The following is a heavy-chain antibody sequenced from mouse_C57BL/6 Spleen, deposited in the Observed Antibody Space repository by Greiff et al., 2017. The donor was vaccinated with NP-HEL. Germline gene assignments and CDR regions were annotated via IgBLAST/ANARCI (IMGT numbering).Heavy chain of an antibody. CDR2: INYDGSST. Sequence: DVKLVESEGGLVQPGSSMKLSCTASGFTFSDYYMAWVRQVPEKGLEWVANINYDGSSTYYLDSLKSRFIISRDNAKNILYLQMSSLKSEDTATYYCAREENYDYDVWFAYWGQGTLVTVSA. CDR3: AREENYDYDVWFAY. D-gene: IGHD2-4*01. CDR1: GFTFSDYY. V-gene: IGHV5-16*01. J-gene: IGHJ3*01.